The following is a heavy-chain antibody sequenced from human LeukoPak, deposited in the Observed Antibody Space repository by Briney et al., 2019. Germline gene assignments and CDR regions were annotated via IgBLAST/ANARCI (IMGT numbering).Heavy chain of an antibody. CDR2: ISSSSSYI. V-gene: IGHV3-21*01. CDR1: GFTFSSYS. Sequence: KSGGSLRLSCAASGFTFSSYSMNWVRQAPGKGLEWVSSISSSSSYIYYADSVKGRFTISRDNAKNSLYLQMNSLRAEDTAVYYCARDEVLLWFGLMDVWGQGTTVTVSS. D-gene: IGHD3-10*01. CDR3: ARDEVLLWFGLMDV. J-gene: IGHJ6*02.